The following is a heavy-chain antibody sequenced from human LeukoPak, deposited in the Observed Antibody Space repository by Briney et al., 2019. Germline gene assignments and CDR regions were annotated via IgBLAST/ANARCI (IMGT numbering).Heavy chain of an antibody. J-gene: IGHJ6*02. V-gene: IGHV3-9*01. CDR3: AKEEGSRLYYYYYGMDV. CDR2: ISWNSGSI. CDR1: GFTFDDYA. D-gene: IGHD6-13*01. Sequence: GGSLRLSCAASGFTFDDYAMHWVRQAPGKGLEWVSGISWNSGSIGHADSVKGRFTISRDNAKNSLYLQMNSLRAEDTALYYCAKEEGSRLYYYYYGMDVWGQGTTVTVSS.